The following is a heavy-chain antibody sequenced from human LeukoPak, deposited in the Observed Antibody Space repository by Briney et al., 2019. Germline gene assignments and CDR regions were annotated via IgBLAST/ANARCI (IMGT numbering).Heavy chain of an antibody. CDR1: GFTFSSYS. D-gene: IGHD6-13*01. CDR3: ARGLGAAANNWFDP. V-gene: IGHV3-21*01. J-gene: IGHJ5*02. Sequence: TGGSLRLSCAASGFTFSSYSMNWVRQAPGKGLEWVSSISSSSSYIYYADSVKGRFTISRDNAKNSLYLQMNSLRAEDTAVYYCARGLGAAANNWFDPWGQGTLVTVSS. CDR2: ISSSSSYI.